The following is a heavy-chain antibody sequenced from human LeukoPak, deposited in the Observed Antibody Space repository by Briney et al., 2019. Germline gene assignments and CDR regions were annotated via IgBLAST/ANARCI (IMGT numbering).Heavy chain of an antibody. CDR2: ISGSGGST. Sequence: GGSLRLSCAASGFTFSTYVMSWVRQTPGKGLEWVSTISGSGGSTYYADSVKGRFTISRDNSKNTLYLQMNSLRAEDTAVYYCARDEAWGTGAFDIWGQGTMVTVSS. D-gene: IGHD7-27*01. CDR1: GFTFSTYV. CDR3: ARDEAWGTGAFDI. V-gene: IGHV3-23*01. J-gene: IGHJ3*02.